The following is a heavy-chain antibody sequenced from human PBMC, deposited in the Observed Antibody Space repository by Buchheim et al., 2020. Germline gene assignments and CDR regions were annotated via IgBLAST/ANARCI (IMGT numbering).Heavy chain of an antibody. CDR2: INHSGST. V-gene: IGHV4-34*01. CDR3: ARSPIAVAGFDY. Sequence: QVQLQQWGAGLLKPSETLSLTCAVYGGSFSGYYWSWIRQPPGKGLEWIGEINHSGSTNYNPSLKSRVTISVDTSKNQYSLKLSSVTAADTAVYYCARSPIAVAGFDYWGQGTL. D-gene: IGHD6-19*01. J-gene: IGHJ4*02. CDR1: GGSFSGYY.